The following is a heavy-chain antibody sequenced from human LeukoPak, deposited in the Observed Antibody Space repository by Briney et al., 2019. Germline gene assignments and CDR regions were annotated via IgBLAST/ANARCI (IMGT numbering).Heavy chain of an antibody. CDR1: GFTFSTYT. Sequence: PGGSLRLSCAASGFTFSTYTMYWVRHPPGKGLEWVSIIGSSGGGIHYADSVKGRFTISRDNSKNALCLQMNSLRVEDTAVYYCAIDPNWGTHSWGQGVLVTVSS. D-gene: IGHD7-27*01. CDR2: IGSSGGGI. CDR3: AIDPNWGTHS. V-gene: IGHV3-23*01. J-gene: IGHJ4*02.